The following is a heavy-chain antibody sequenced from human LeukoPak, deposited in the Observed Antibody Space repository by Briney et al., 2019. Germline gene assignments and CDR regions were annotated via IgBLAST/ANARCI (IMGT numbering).Heavy chain of an antibody. CDR2: INHSGST. J-gene: IGHJ5*02. V-gene: IGHV4-34*01. Sequence: NPSETLSLTCAVYGGSFSGYYWSWIRQPPGKGLEWIGGINHSGSTNYNPSLKSRVTISVDTSKNQFSLKLSSVTAADTAVYYCARRRPLRYFDWTGNRLQGWFDPWGQGTLVTVSS. D-gene: IGHD3-9*01. CDR3: ARRRPLRYFDWTGNRLQGWFDP. CDR1: GGSFSGYY.